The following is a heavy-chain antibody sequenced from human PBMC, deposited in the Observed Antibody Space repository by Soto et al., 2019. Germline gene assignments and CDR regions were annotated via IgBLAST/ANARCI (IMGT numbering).Heavy chain of an antibody. CDR3: ARLYYSSYPPHYYYYGMDV. Sequence: PGESLKISCKGSGYSFTSYWISWVRQMPGKGLEWMGRIDPSDSYTNYSPSFQGHVTISADKSISTAYLQWSSLKASDTAMYYCARLYYSSYPPHYYYYGMDVWGQGTTVTVSS. CDR1: GYSFTSYW. V-gene: IGHV5-10-1*01. D-gene: IGHD6-6*01. CDR2: IDPSDSYT. J-gene: IGHJ6*02.